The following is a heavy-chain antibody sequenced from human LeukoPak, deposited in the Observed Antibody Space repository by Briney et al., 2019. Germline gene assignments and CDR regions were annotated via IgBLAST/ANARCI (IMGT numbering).Heavy chain of an antibody. Sequence: ASVKVSCKASGGTFSSYAISWVRQAPGQGLEWMGGIIPIFGTANYAQKFQGRVTITADESTSTAYMELSSLRSEDTAVYYCARGGGSSWYVPSNYYYYGMDVWGRGTTVTVSS. J-gene: IGHJ6*02. CDR3: ARGGGSSWYVPSNYYYYGMDV. V-gene: IGHV1-69*13. D-gene: IGHD6-13*01. CDR2: IIPIFGTA. CDR1: GGTFSSYA.